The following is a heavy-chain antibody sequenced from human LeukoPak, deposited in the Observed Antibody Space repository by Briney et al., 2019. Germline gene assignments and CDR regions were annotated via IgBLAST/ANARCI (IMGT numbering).Heavy chain of an antibody. CDR1: GFTFSSYS. Sequence: GGSLRLSCAASGFTFSSYSMNWVRQAPGKGLEWVSSISSSSSYIYYADSVKGRFTISRDNAKNSLYLQMNSLRAEDTAVYYCARRDSSGYYYSNWGQGTLVTVSS. V-gene: IGHV3-21*04. CDR3: ARRDSSGYYYSN. J-gene: IGHJ4*02. D-gene: IGHD3-22*01. CDR2: ISSSSSYI.